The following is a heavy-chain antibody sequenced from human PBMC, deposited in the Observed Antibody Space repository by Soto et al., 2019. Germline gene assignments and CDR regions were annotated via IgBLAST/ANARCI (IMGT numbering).Heavy chain of an antibody. Sequence: QLQLQESGSGLVKPSQTLSLTCAVSGGSISSGGYSWSWIRQPPGKGLEWIGYIYHSGSTYYSRSLKSRFTIPVDRSKKQFCLKLSPVNAADTAVYYCARVPGLWGRGTLVTVSS. CDR1: GGSISSGGYS. V-gene: IGHV4-30-2*01. CDR3: ARVPGL. CDR2: IYHSGST. J-gene: IGHJ2*01.